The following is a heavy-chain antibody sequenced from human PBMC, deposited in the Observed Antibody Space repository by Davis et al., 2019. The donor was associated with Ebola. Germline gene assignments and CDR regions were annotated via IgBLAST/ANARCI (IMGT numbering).Heavy chain of an antibody. CDR2: INAGNGNT. CDR1: GYTFTSYA. V-gene: IGHV1-3*01. CDR3: AREGGLVRGVVIVWKYGLDV. Sequence: AASVKVSCKASGYTFTSYAMHWVRQAPGQKFEWMGWINAGNGNTKYSQRFQGRITITRDTSTSTVYMELSSLRSEDTAVYYCAREGGLVRGVVIVWKYGLDVWGQGTTVTVSS. D-gene: IGHD3-10*01. J-gene: IGHJ6*02.